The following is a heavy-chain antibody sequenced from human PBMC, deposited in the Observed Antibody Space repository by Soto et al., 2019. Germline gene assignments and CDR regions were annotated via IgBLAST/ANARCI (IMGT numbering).Heavy chain of an antibody. V-gene: IGHV4-61*01. D-gene: IGHD1-26*01. CDR1: GDSVSSGNSY. J-gene: IGHJ4*02. CDR2: IYHTGIA. CDR3: ARLSGDYYFDN. Sequence: QVQLQESGPGLVKPSETLSLTCTVSGDSVSSGNSYWSWVRQPPGKGLEWIAYIYHTGIAFYNPSVKSRVTLSVDTSKNQFSLQLNSVTAADTAIYYCARLSGDYYFDNWGQGTPVTFSS.